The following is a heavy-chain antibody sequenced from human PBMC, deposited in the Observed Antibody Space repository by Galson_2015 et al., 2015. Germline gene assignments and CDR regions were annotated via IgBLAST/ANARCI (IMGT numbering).Heavy chain of an antibody. J-gene: IGHJ3*02. CDR2: INAGNGNT. CDR1: GYTFTSYA. V-gene: IGHV1-3*01. CDR3: ARGEGTDYYDSSGYYAFDI. Sequence: SVKVSCKASGYTFTSYAMHWVRQAPGQRLEWMGWINAGNGNTKYSQKFQGRVTITRDTSASSAYMELSSLRSEDTAVYYCARGEGTDYYDSSGYYAFDIWGQGTMVTVSS. D-gene: IGHD3-22*01.